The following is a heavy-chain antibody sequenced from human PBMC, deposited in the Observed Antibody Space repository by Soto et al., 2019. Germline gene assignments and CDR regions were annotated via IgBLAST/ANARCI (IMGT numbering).Heavy chain of an antibody. J-gene: IGHJ6*02. V-gene: IGHV3-73*02. Sequence: EVQLVESGGGLVQPGGSLKLSCAVSGFTFSVSAIHWVRQASGKGLAWVGRIRSKADNYATAYAASVKGRFSISRDDSKNTAYLQMSSLNTEDTAVYYCARLAEWEYYDGMDVWGQGTTVTVSS. CDR3: ARLAEWEYYDGMDV. CDR1: GFTFSVSA. D-gene: IGHD1-26*01. CDR2: IRSKADNYAT.